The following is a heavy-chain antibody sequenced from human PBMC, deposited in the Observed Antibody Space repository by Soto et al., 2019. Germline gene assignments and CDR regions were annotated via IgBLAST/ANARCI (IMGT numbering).Heavy chain of an antibody. J-gene: IGHJ3*02. Sequence: GGSPRLSCGASGFTLSSLWVSWVRQAPGKGLEWVANIKQDGSEKYYVDSVKGRFTISRDNAKNSLYLQMNSLRAEDTAVYYCARLFQSYYSDAFDIWGQGTMVTVS. CDR1: GFTLSSLW. D-gene: IGHD1-26*01. V-gene: IGHV3-7*05. CDR2: IKQDGSEK. CDR3: ARLFQSYYSDAFDI.